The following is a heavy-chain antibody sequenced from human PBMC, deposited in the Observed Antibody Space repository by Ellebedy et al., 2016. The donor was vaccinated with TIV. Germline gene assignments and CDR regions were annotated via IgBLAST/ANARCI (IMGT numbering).Heavy chain of an antibody. J-gene: IGHJ4*02. V-gene: IGHV1-24*01. CDR3: ATRITAYYDILTGYGGSFEY. D-gene: IGHD3-9*01. Sequence: AASVKVSCKVSGYTLTELSMHWVRQAPGKGLEWMGGFDPEDGETIYAQKFQGRVTMTEDTSTDTAYMELSSLRSEDTAVYYCATRITAYYDILTGYGGSFEYWGQGTLVTVSS. CDR1: GYTLTELS. CDR2: FDPEDGET.